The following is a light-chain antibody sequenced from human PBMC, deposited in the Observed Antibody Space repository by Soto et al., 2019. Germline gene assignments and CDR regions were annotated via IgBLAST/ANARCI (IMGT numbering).Light chain of an antibody. V-gene: IGKV1-5*01. CDR2: DAS. CDR3: QDYSDNSCT. J-gene: IGKJ1*01. CDR1: QSIGEW. Sequence: DIQMTQSPSTLSASVGDRVTITCRASQSIGEWLAWYQQKPGKAPKVLIYDASRLQSGVPSRFSGSGSETEFILTISSLQPDDFATYYCQDYSDNSCTFGQGTKV.